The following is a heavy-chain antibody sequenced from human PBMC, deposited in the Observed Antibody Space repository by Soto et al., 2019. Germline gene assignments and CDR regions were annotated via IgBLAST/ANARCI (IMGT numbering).Heavy chain of an antibody. CDR3: SLDVVRNVKYF. V-gene: IGHV4-39*01. D-gene: IGHD2-2*03. CDR1: GGSITPFNYL. Sequence: PQEKLRDTKTVSGGSITPFNYLWGRLRQPTGKGLEWIGNIYYGGSAHYNPSLKSRVSISVDTSKNQFSLKVSSVTAADTSLYYCSLDVVRNVKYFCGQGTSVIGSS. J-gene: IGHJ6*02. CDR2: IYYGGSA.